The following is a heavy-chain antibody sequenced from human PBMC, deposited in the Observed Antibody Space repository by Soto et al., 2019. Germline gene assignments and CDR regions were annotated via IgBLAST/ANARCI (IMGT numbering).Heavy chain of an antibody. Sequence: GESLKISCKGSGYSFSTYWIGWVRQMPGKGLEWMGILYPGDSDTRYSPSFQGQVTISADKSISTAYLQWSSLKASDTAINYCVRPVVAPDDTFDIWGQGTMVTVSS. V-gene: IGHV5-51*01. CDR3: VRPVVAPDDTFDI. CDR2: LYPGDSDT. D-gene: IGHD2-21*01. CDR1: GYSFSTYW. J-gene: IGHJ3*02.